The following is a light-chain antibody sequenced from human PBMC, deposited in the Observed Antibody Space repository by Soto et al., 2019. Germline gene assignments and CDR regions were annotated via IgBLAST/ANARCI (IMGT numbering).Light chain of an antibody. CDR2: GAS. V-gene: IGKV3-20*01. CDR3: QQYGSSPQT. CDR1: QSLRSS. Sequence: TQSPATLSVSTGERATLCWGASQSLRSSLAWYQQKPGQAPRLLIYGASSRATGIPDRFSGSGSGTDFTLTISRLEPEDFAVYYCQQYGSSPQTFGQGTKVDI. J-gene: IGKJ1*01.